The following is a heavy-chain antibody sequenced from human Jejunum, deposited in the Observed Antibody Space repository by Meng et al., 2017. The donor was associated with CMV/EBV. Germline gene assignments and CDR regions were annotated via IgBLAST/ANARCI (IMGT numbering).Heavy chain of an antibody. CDR1: GYY. Sequence: GYYMHWVRQAPGQGLEWMGWIKPNSGGTNYAQKFQGRVTMTRDTSISTAYMELSRLRSDDTAVYYCARVLDIVVVPAAKWYYFDYWGQGTLVTVSS. CDR3: ARVLDIVVVPAAKWYYFDY. D-gene: IGHD2-2*01. V-gene: IGHV1-2*02. J-gene: IGHJ4*02. CDR2: IKPNSGGT.